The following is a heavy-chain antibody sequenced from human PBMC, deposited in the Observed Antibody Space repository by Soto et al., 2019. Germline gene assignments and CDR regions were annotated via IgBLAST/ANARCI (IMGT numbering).Heavy chain of an antibody. CDR3: ARLPSGSYFDY. V-gene: IGHV4-39*01. Sequence: QLQLQESGPGLVKPSETLSLTCTVSGGSISSSSYYWGWISQPPGKGLEWIGSIYYSGSTYYNPSLKSRVTISVDTSKNQFSLKLSSVTAADTAVYYCARLPSGSYFDYWGQGTLVTVSS. D-gene: IGHD1-26*01. CDR2: IYYSGST. J-gene: IGHJ4*02. CDR1: GGSISSSSYY.